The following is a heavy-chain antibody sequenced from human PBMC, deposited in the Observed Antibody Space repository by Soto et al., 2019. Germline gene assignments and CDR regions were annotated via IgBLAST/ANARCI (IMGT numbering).Heavy chain of an antibody. CDR2: IIPIFGTA. J-gene: IGHJ4*02. Sequence: SVKVSCKASGGTFSSYAISWVRQAPGQGLEWMGGIIPIFGTANYAQKFQGRVTITADESTSTAYMELSSLRSEDTAVYYCARTNDYGGVRGFDYWGQGTLVTSPQ. V-gene: IGHV1-69*13. D-gene: IGHD4-17*01. CDR1: GGTFSSYA. CDR3: ARTNDYGGVRGFDY.